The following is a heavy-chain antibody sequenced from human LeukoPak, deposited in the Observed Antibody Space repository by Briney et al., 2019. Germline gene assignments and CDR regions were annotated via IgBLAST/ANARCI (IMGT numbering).Heavy chain of an antibody. CDR2: INPNSGVT. CDR1: GYTFTDYF. CDR3: ARLWDYHHTGG. V-gene: IGHV1-2*02. D-gene: IGHD2-8*02. J-gene: IGHJ4*02. Sequence: VASVKVSCKASGYTFTDYFIHWVRQAPGQGLEWMGWINPNSGVTKYAQKFQDRITVSRDTPISTAYMELRGLRSDDTAMYYCARLWDYHHTGGWGQGTLVTVSS.